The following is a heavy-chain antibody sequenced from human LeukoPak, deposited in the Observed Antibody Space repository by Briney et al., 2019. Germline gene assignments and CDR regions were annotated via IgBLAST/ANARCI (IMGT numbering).Heavy chain of an antibody. V-gene: IGHV3-23*01. Sequence: GRSLRLSCAASGFTFSSYAMSWVRQAPGKGLEWVSAISGSGHSTYYADSVKGRFTISRDNSKNTLYLQMNSLRAEDTAIYYCAKVGIVGATKTYFDYWGQGTLVTVSP. J-gene: IGHJ4*02. CDR2: ISGSGHST. CDR1: GFTFSSYA. CDR3: AKVGIVGATKTYFDY. D-gene: IGHD1-26*01.